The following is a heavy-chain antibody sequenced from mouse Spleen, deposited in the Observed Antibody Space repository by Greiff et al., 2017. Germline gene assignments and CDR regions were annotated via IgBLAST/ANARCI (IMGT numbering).Heavy chain of an antibody. D-gene: IGHD1-1*01. V-gene: IGHV3-6*01. Sequence: ESGPGLVKPSQSLSLTCSVTGYSITSGYYWNWIRQFPGNKLEWMGYISYDGSNNYNPSLKNRISITRDTSKNQFFLKLNSVTTEDTATYYCAREDYGSWYFDYWGQGTTLTVSS. J-gene: IGHJ2*01. CDR1: GYSITSGYY. CDR3: AREDYGSWYFDY. CDR2: ISYDGSN.